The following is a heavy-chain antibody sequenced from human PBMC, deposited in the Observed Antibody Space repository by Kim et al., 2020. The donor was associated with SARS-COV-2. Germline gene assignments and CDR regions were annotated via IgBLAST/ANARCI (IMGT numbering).Heavy chain of an antibody. V-gene: IGHV3-53*03. J-gene: IGHJ6*02. CDR3: SGDSRDGWYPDGMDV. CDR2: IYSGGST. Sequence: GGSLRLSCAASGFTVNNNSMSWVRQAPGKGLEWVSVIYSGGSTYYADDAEGRRTISSGDSTNNTLLQQNSTRAADNAAYYFSGDSRDGWYPDGMDVWGQG. CDR1: GFTVNNNS. D-gene: IGHD6-13*01.